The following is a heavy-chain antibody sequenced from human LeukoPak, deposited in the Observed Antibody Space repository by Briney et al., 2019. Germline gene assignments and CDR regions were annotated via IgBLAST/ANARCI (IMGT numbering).Heavy chain of an antibody. J-gene: IGHJ4*02. D-gene: IGHD3-22*01. CDR3: ARDGVVITTSPFDY. CDR1: DYTFTSYG. V-gene: IGHV1-18*01. CDR2: ISAYNGNT. Sequence: ASVKVSCKASDYTFTSYGISWVRQAPGQGLEWMGWISAYNGNTNYAQKLRGRVTMTTDTSTSTAYMELRSLRSDDTAVYYCARDGVVITTSPFDYWGQGTLVTVSS.